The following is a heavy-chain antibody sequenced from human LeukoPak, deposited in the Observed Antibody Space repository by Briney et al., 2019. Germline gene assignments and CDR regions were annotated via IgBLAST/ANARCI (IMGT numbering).Heavy chain of an antibody. Sequence: GGSLRLSCAASGFTFSSYAMSWVRQAPGKGLEWVSAISGSGGSTYYADSVKGRFTISRDNSKNTLYLRMNSLTAEDTAVYYCAKAGCSSTSCYRGDDYWGQGTLVTVSS. V-gene: IGHV3-23*01. CDR3: AKAGCSSTSCYRGDDY. J-gene: IGHJ4*02. CDR2: ISGSGGST. D-gene: IGHD2-2*02. CDR1: GFTFSSYA.